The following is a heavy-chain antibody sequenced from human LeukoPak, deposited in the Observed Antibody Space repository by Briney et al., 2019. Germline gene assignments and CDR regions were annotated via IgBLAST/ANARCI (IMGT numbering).Heavy chain of an antibody. J-gene: IGHJ3*02. CDR2: INHSGST. CDR3: ARVFDFWSGYKDAFDI. CDR1: GGSFSGYY. Sequence: SETLSLTCAVYGGSFSGYYWSWIRQPPGKGLEWIGEINHSGSTNYNPSLKSRVTISVDTSKNQFSLKLSSVTAADTAVYYCARVFDFWSGYKDAFDIWGQGTIVTVSS. D-gene: IGHD3-3*01. V-gene: IGHV4-34*01.